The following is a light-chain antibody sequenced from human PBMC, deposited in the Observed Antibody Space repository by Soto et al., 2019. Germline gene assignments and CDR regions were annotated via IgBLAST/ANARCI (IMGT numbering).Light chain of an antibody. Sequence: DIQMTQSPSSLSASVGDRVTITCRASQGISSYLAWYQQKPGNVPKLLIYAASTLQSGLPSRFSGSGSGTELTLTFSSLQPEDLEKYYCQQYSSAPFNFVHATTLYIK. CDR1: QGISSY. V-gene: IGKV1-27*01. CDR2: AAS. CDR3: QQYSSAPFN. J-gene: IGKJ3*01.